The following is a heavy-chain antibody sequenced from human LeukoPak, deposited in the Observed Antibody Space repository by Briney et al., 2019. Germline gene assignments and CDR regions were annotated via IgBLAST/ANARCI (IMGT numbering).Heavy chain of an antibody. D-gene: IGHD6-19*01. V-gene: IGHV1-18*01. Sequence: ASVKVSCKASGGTFSSYAISWVRQAPGQGLEWMGWISAYNGNTNYAQKLQGRVTMTTDTSTSTAYMELRSLRSDDTAVYYCARELKRSSGRWFDPWGQGTLVTVSS. J-gene: IGHJ5*02. CDR2: ISAYNGNT. CDR1: GGTFSSYA. CDR3: ARELKRSSGRWFDP.